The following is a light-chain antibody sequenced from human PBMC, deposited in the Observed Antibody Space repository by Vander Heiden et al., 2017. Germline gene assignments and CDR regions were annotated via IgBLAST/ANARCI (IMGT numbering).Light chain of an antibody. J-gene: IGKJ4*01. V-gene: IGKV3-11*01. CDR1: QSVGTS. CDR3: QQRSNWPPLT. CDR2: DAS. Sequence: DIVLTQSPATLSLSPGERPSLSCRASQSVGTSLAWYQQRPGQAPRLLIYDASRRATGIPVRFSGSGSGTNFALTISGLEPEDFAVYYCQQRSNWPPLTFGGGTKVEIK.